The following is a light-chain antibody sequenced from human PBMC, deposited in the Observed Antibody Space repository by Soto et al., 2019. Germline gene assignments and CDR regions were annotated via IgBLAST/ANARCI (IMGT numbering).Light chain of an antibody. V-gene: IGKV1-27*01. CDR1: LGISDY. Sequence: DNQITQSPSSLSASVGYIGTISCRSSLGISDYLAWYQQKPGKVPKLLIYAASTLQSGVPSRFSGSGSGTEFPLTISSLQPEDVATYYCQKYNSSPWTFGQGTKVDIK. J-gene: IGKJ1*01. CDR2: AAS. CDR3: QKYNSSPWT.